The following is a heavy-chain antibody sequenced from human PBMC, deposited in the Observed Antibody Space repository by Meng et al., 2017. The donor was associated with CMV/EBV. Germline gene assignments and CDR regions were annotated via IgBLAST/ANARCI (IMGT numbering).Heavy chain of an antibody. CDR2: IYPGDSDT. Sequence: KVSCKASGYTFTGYYMHWVRQAPGQGLEWMGIIYPGDSDTRYSPSFQGQVTISADKSISTAYLQWSSLKASDTAMYYCARLGGYSYGYPLGYWGQGTLVTVSS. CDR1: GYTFTGYY. CDR3: ARLGGYSYGYPLGY. V-gene: IGHV5-51*01. D-gene: IGHD5-18*01. J-gene: IGHJ4*02.